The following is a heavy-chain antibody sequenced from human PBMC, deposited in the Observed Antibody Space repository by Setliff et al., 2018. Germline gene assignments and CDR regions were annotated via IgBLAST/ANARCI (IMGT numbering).Heavy chain of an antibody. V-gene: IGHV3-23*03. CDR3: AKCTSWDSHYPYFDY. CDR1: GFTFSSDA. D-gene: IGHD4-4*01. CDR2: ISNDGSSI. Sequence: PGGSLRLSCAASGFTFSSDAMTWVRQAPGKGLEWVSIISNDGSSIYYADSVKGRFTVSKDNSKNTMYLQMNSLRDEDTAIYFCAKCTSWDSHYPYFDYWGQGALVTVS. J-gene: IGHJ4*02.